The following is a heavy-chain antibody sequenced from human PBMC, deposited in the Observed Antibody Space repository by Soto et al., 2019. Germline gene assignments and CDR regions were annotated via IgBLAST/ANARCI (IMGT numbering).Heavy chain of an antibody. CDR3: ARQGFYWSGSHYYYYYGMDV. CDR2: IDPSDSYT. J-gene: IGHJ6*02. Sequence: PGESLKIFCKGSGYSFTSYWISWVRQMPGKGLEWMGRIDPSDSYTNYSPSFQGHVTISADKSISTAYLQWSSLKASDTAMYYCARQGFYWSGSHYYYYYGMDVWGQGTTVTVSS. V-gene: IGHV5-10-1*01. D-gene: IGHD3-3*01. CDR1: GYSFTSYW.